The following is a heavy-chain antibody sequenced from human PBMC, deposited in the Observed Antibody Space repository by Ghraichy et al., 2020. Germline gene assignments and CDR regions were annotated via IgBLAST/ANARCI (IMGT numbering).Heavy chain of an antibody. J-gene: IGHJ4*02. D-gene: IGHD6-13*01. V-gene: IGHV3-30*02. CDR3: ARAAGALDY. CDR1: GFTFKTYG. CDR2: IRYDATNK. Sequence: GGSLRLSCAASGFTFKTYGMHWVRQAPGQGLGWVAFIRYDATNKFYADYVKGRFTISRDNSENTVHLQMNSLRPEDTAVYYCARAAGALDYWGQGSLVAVS.